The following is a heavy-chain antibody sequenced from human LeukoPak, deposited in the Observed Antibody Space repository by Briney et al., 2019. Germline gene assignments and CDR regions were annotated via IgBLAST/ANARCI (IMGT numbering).Heavy chain of an antibody. CDR1: GGSFSGYY. CDR2: INHSGST. CDR3: ARGRSPRGYCSSTSCPYYFDY. V-gene: IGHV4-34*01. Sequence: SETLSLTCAVYGGSFSGYYWSWIRQPPGKGLEWIGEINHSGSTNYNPSLKSRVTISVDTSKNQFSLKLSSVTAADTAVYYCARGRSPRGYCSSTSCPYYFDYWGQGTLVTVSS. J-gene: IGHJ4*02. D-gene: IGHD2-2*03.